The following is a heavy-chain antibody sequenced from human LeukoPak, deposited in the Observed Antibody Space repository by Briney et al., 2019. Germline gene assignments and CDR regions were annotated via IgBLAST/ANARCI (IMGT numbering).Heavy chain of an antibody. CDR2: IYYRGSA. CDR1: GGSISTYY. Sequence: ASETLSLTCNVSGGSISTYYWSWVRQPPGKALEWIGYIYYRGSANYNPSLKSRVTISLDTSKNHFSLKLSAVTAADTAVYYCARAGNYYSSGSYLGFWGQGALVTVSS. V-gene: IGHV4-59*01. D-gene: IGHD3-10*01. CDR3: ARAGNYYSSGSYLGF. J-gene: IGHJ4*02.